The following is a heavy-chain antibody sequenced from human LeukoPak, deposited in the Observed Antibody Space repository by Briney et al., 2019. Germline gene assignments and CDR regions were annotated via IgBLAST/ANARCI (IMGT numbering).Heavy chain of an antibody. D-gene: IGHD5-18*01. CDR2: INHSGST. CDR3: ARGLFPRDTAMAPNWFDP. V-gene: IGHV4-34*01. J-gene: IGHJ5*02. CDR1: GGSFSGYY. Sequence: SETLSLTCAVYGGSFSGYYWSWIRQPPGKGLEWIGEINHSGSTNYNPSLKSRVTISVDTSKNQFSLKLSSVTAADTAVYYCARGLFPRDTAMAPNWFDPWGQGTLVTVSS.